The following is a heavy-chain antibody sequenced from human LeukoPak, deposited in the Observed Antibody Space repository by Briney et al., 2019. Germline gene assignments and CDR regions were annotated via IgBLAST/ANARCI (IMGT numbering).Heavy chain of an antibody. V-gene: IGHV3-33*08. J-gene: IGHJ4*02. CDR3: ATSSYHYYDSSGFDY. D-gene: IGHD3-22*01. Sequence: GGSLRLSCAASGFTFSSYGMHWVRQAPGKGLEWVAVIWYDGSNKYYADSVKGRFTISRGNSKNTLYLQMNSLRAEDTAVYYCATSSYHYYDSSGFDYWGQGTLVTVSS. CDR1: GFTFSSYG. CDR2: IWYDGSNK.